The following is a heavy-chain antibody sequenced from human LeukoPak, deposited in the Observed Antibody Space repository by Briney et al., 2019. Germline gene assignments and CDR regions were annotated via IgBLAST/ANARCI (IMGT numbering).Heavy chain of an antibody. V-gene: IGHV3-30*01. CDR3: APLGSFDY. Sequence: GRSLRLSWAASGFTFSSYAMHWVRQAPGKGLEWVAVISYDGSNKYYADSVKGRFTISRDNSKNTLYLQMNSLRAEDTAVYYCAPLGSFDYWGQGTLVTVSS. CDR2: ISYDGSNK. CDR1: GFTFSSYA. J-gene: IGHJ4*02.